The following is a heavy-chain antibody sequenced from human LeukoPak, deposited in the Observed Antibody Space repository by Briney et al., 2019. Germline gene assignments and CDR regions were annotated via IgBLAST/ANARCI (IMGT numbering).Heavy chain of an antibody. D-gene: IGHD2/OR15-2a*01. CDR3: ARDGDGSIGIDYYFFDL. Sequence: GRSLRLSCAASGFSFTSYAMHWVRQAPGKGLEWVAVISFDGNHKYYADSVKGQFIISRDNSKTTVYLQMNSLSTEDTAVYFCARDGDGSIGIDYYFFDLWGRGTLVTVSS. J-gene: IGHJ2*01. V-gene: IGHV3-30*04. CDR2: ISFDGNHK. CDR1: GFSFTSYA.